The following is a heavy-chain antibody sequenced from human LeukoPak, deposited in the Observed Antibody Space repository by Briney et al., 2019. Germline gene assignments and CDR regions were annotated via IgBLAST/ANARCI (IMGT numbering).Heavy chain of an antibody. V-gene: IGHV1-2*02. CDR2: INPNSGGT. Sequence: ASVKVSCKASGYTFTGYYMHWVRQAPGQGLEWMGWINPNSGGTNYAQKFQGRVTMTRDTSISTAYMELSRLRSDDTAVYYCAREGEMATIGYYFDYWGQGTLDTVSS. J-gene: IGHJ4*02. D-gene: IGHD5-24*01. CDR3: AREGEMATIGYYFDY. CDR1: GYTFTGYY.